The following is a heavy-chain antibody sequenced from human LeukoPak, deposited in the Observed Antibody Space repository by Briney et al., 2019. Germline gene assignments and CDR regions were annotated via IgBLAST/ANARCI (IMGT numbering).Heavy chain of an antibody. CDR2: INHSGST. V-gene: IGHV4-34*01. D-gene: IGHD3-16*01. J-gene: IGHJ4*02. CDR3: ARHYARYFDY. CDR1: GGSFCGYY. Sequence: SETLSLTCAVYGGSFCGYYWSWIRQPPGKGLEWIGEINHSGSTNYNPSLKSRVTISVDTSKNQFSLKLSSVTAADTAVYYCARHYARYFDYWGQGTLVTVSS.